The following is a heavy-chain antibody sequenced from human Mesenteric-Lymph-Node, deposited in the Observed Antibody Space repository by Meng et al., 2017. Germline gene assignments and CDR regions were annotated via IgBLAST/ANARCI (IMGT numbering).Heavy chain of an antibody. Sequence: QLQQWGAGLVKPAETLSPTCAVYGGSFSRHYWSRIRQPPGKGLEWIGEIKHSGSTNYNPSLKSRVTISVDTSKNQFSLKVSSVTAADTAVYYCARGSSDYYNWFDPWGQGTLVTVSS. V-gene: IGHV4-34*02. CDR3: ARGSSDYYNWFDP. J-gene: IGHJ5*02. CDR1: GGSFSRHY. CDR2: IKHSGST. D-gene: IGHD3-22*01.